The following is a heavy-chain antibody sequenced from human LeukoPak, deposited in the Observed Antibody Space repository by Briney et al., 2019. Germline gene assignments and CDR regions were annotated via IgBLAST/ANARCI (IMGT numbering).Heavy chain of an antibody. CDR1: GGSISNYY. Sequence: SETLSLTCTVSGGSISNYYWSWIRQPPGKGLEWIGYIYYSGSTNYNPSLKSRVTISVDTSKNQFSLKLSSVTAADTAVYYCARGLMVRGVIKPSHDGMDVWGQGTTVTVSS. CDR3: ARGLMVRGVIKPSHDGMDV. CDR2: IYYSGST. J-gene: IGHJ6*02. D-gene: IGHD3-10*01. V-gene: IGHV4-59*01.